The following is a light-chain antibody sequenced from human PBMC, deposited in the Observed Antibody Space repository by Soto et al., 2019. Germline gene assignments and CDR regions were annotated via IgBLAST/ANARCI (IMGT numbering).Light chain of an antibody. CDR3: GSLDSSLSAYV. Sequence: QSVMTQPPSVSAAPGPKVTLSCSGSSSNIGGNSVSWYQQLPGTAPKLLIYDDNKRPSGIPDRFSGSKSGTSATLGITGFQTGDEADYYCGSLDSSLSAYVFGTGTKVTVL. CDR2: DDN. J-gene: IGLJ1*01. CDR1: SSNIGGNS. V-gene: IGLV1-51*01.